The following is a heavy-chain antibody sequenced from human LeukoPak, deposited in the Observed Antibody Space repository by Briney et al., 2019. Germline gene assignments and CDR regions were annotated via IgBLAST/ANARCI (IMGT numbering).Heavy chain of an antibody. Sequence: GGSLRLSCAASGFTFSDYYVSWIRQAPGKGLEWVSYISSSSSYTNYADSVKGRFTISRDNAKNSLYLQMNSLRAEDTAVYYCAKGWFGGGVGAFDIWGQGTMVTVSS. J-gene: IGHJ3*02. D-gene: IGHD3-10*01. V-gene: IGHV3-11*06. CDR2: ISSSSSYT. CDR1: GFTFSDYY. CDR3: AKGWFGGGVGAFDI.